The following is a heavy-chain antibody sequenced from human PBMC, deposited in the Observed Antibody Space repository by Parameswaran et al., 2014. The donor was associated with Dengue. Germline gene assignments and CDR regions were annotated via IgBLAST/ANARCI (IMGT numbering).Heavy chain of an antibody. V-gene: IGHV4-30-4*01. J-gene: IGHJ3*02. CDR3: ARTIFGVAKTPDAFDI. D-gene: IGHD3-3*01. Sequence: RWIRQPPGKGLEWIGYIYYSGSTYYNPSLKSRVTISVDTSKNQFSLKLSSVTAADTAVYYCARTIFGVAKTPDAFDIWGQGTMVTVSS. CDR2: IYYSGST.